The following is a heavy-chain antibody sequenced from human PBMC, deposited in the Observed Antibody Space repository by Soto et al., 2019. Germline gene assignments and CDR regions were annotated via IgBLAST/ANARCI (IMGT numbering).Heavy chain of an antibody. CDR3: AKIGTYLRMDD. J-gene: IGHJ6*02. CDR1: GFTFSSYS. Sequence: EVQLVESGGGLVQPGGSLRLSCAVSGFTFSSYSMNWVRQAPGKGLEWVSYISSGSGTTYYADSVKGRFNISRDNANNSLYVTKNNMRVEDKAVYYCAKIGTYLRMDDWGQGSTVTVAS. CDR2: ISSGSGTT. V-gene: IGHV3-48*01. D-gene: IGHD3-10*01.